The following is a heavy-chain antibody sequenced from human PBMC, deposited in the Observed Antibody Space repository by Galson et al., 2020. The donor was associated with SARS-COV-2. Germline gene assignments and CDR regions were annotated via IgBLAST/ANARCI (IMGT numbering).Heavy chain of an antibody. V-gene: IGHV1-18*01. D-gene: IGHD3-10*01. CDR1: GYTFTSYG. CDR2: ISAYNGNT. Sequence: ASVKVSCKASGYTFTSYGISWVRQAPGQGLEWMGWISAYNGNTNYAQKLQGRVTMTTDTYTSTAYMELRSLRSDDTAVYYCARDRLRFGESYDAFDIWGQGTMVTVSS. J-gene: IGHJ3*02. CDR3: ARDRLRFGESYDAFDI.